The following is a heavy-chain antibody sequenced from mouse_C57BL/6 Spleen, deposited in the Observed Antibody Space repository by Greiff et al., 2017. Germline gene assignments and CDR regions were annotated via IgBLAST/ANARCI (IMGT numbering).Heavy chain of an antibody. CDR2: ISAGGSYT. D-gene: IGHD1-1*01. CDR1: GFTFSSYA. CDR3: ARDQDYGSFYYFDY. J-gene: IGHJ2*01. V-gene: IGHV5-4*01. Sequence: EVQGVESGGGLVKPGGSLKLSCAASGFTFSSYAMSWVRQTPETRLEWVATISAGGSYTYYPDNVKGRFTISRDNAKNNLYLQRSHLKSEDTSMYYCARDQDYGSFYYFDYWGQGTTLTGSS.